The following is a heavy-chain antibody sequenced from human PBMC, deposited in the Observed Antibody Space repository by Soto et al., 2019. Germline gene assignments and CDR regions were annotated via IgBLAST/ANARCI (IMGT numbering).Heavy chain of an antibody. CDR1: GDSITRSNFY. V-gene: IGHV4-39*02. CDR3: ARGRYFDY. CDR2: IFCSGST. Sequence: LSLTCTVSGDSITRSNFYWGWIRQPPGKGLEWLGSIFCSGSTFYNPALKSRVTFSVDTSKNHFSLKLSSVTAADTAVYYCARGRYFDYWGQGTLVTVSS. J-gene: IGHJ4*02.